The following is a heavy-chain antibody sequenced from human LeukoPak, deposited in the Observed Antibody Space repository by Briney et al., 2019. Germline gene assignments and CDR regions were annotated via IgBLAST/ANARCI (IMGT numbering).Heavy chain of an antibody. Sequence: SETLSLTCTVSGGSISSSSYYWGWIRQPPGKGLEWIGSINYSGNTYYNPSLKSRVTISVDTSKNQFSLKPSSVTAADTAVYYCAKEEGRYCSGGTCYSGSWGQGALVTVSS. V-gene: IGHV4-39*07. CDR3: AKEEGRYCSGGTCYSGS. J-gene: IGHJ5*02. CDR2: INYSGNT. CDR1: GGSISSSSYY. D-gene: IGHD2-15*01.